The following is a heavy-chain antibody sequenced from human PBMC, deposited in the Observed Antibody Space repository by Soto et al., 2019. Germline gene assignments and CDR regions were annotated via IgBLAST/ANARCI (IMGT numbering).Heavy chain of an antibody. J-gene: IGHJ3*02. V-gene: IGHV3-23*01. CDR1: GFTFSSYA. CDR2: ISGSGGST. D-gene: IGHD6-19*01. CDR3: AASSGWYQAFDI. Sequence: EVQLLESGGGLVQPGGSLRLSCAASGFTFSSYAMSWVRQAPGKGLEWVSAISGSGGSTYYADSVKGRFTISRDNSKNTLYLQMNSLRAEYTAVYYCAASSGWYQAFDIWGQGTMVTVSS.